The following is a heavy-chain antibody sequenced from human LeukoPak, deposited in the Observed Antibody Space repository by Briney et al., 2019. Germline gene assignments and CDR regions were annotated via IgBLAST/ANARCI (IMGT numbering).Heavy chain of an antibody. D-gene: IGHD6-13*01. CDR2: INPNSGGT. V-gene: IGHV1-2*02. Sequence: ASVKVSCKASGYTFTGFYMHWVRQAPGQGLEWMGWINPNSGGTNYAQKFQGRVTMTRDTSISTAYMELSRLRSDDTAVYYCAVSIAAIGGFDYWGQGTLVTVSS. CDR1: GYTFTGFY. CDR3: AVSIAAIGGFDY. J-gene: IGHJ4*02.